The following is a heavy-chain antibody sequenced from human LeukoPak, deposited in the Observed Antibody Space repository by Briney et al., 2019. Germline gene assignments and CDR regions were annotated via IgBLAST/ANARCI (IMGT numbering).Heavy chain of an antibody. V-gene: IGHV1-69*04. CDR1: GGTFSSYA. J-gene: IGHJ4*02. CDR3: AIVGATRLDY. Sequence: SVKVSCKASGGTFSSYAISWVRQAPGQGVEWMGRIIPILGIANYAQKFQGRVTITADKSTSTAYMELSSLRSEDTAVYYCAIVGATRLDYWGQGTLVTVSS. D-gene: IGHD1-26*01. CDR2: IIPILGIA.